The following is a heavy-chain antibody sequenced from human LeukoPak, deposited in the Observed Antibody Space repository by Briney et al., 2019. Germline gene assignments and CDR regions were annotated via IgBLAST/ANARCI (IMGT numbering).Heavy chain of an antibody. CDR1: GGSISSYY. CDR2: IYYSGST. CDR3: AREYSGYVDN. J-gene: IGHJ4*02. V-gene: IGHV4-59*01. Sequence: SETLSLTCTVSGGSISSYYWSWIRQPPGEGLEWIGYIYYSGSTNYNPSLKSRVTISVDTSKNQFSLKLSSVTAADTAVYYCAREYSGYVDNWGQGTLVTVSS. D-gene: IGHD5-12*01.